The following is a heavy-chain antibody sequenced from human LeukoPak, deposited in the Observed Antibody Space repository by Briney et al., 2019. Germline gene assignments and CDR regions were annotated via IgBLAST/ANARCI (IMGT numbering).Heavy chain of an antibody. CDR3: ARDGGYSYGPGHLTSGFDP. J-gene: IGHJ5*02. Sequence: GGSLRLSCAVSGFTVSSNYMSWVRQAPGKGLEWVSVIYSGGSTYYADSVKGRFTISRDNSKNTLYLQMNSLRAEDTAVYYCARDGGYSYGPGHLTSGFDPWGQGTLVTVSS. CDR1: GFTVSSNY. D-gene: IGHD5-18*01. V-gene: IGHV3-53*01. CDR2: IYSGGST.